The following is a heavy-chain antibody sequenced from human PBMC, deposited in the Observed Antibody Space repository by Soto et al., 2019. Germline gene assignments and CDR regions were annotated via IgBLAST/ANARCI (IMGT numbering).Heavy chain of an antibody. V-gene: IGHV3-11*01. Sequence: QVQLVESGGGLVKPGGSLRLSCAASGFTFSDYYMSWIRQAPGKGLEWVSYISSSGSTIYYAYSVKGRFTISRDNANNSLYLQMNSLSAEATAVYYCARARIAAADGYYYYYGMDVWGQGTTVTVSS. CDR3: ARARIAAADGYYYYYGMDV. D-gene: IGHD6-13*01. J-gene: IGHJ6*02. CDR1: GFTFSDYY. CDR2: ISSSGSTI.